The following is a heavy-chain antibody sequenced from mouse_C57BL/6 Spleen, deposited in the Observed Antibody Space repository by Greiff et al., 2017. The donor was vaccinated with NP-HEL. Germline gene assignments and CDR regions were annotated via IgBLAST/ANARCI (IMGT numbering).Heavy chain of an antibody. V-gene: IGHV1-69*01. D-gene: IGHD4-1*01. CDR2: IDPSDSYT. J-gene: IGHJ2*01. CDR1: GYTFTSYW. CDR3: ARSKAGTSYFDY. Sequence: VQLQQPGAELVMPGASVKLSCKASGYTFTSYWMHWVKQRPGQGLEWIGEIDPSDSYTNYNQKFKGKSTLTVDKSSSTAYMQISSLTSEDSAVYYCARSKAGTSYFDYWGQGTTLTVSS.